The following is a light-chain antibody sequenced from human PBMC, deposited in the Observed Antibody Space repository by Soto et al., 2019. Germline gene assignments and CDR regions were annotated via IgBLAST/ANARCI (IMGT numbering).Light chain of an antibody. CDR3: SSYAGANRV. J-gene: IGLJ1*01. CDR2: EVT. V-gene: IGLV2-8*01. Sequence: QSALTQPPSASGSPGQSVTISCTGTSSDVGANNYVSWYQQHPGKAPKLMIYEVTKRASGVPDRFSGSKSGNTASLTVSGVQAEDEADYYCSSYAGANRVFGTGTKLTVL. CDR1: SSDVGANNY.